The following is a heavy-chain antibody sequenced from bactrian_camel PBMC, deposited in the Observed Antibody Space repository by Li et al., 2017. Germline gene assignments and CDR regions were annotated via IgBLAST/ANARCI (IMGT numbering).Heavy chain of an antibody. Sequence: QLVESGGGLVQPGGSLRLSCAASGFTFSTYYMSWVRQAPGKGLEWVSSIYTGGGSTYYTDSVKGRFTISKENAKNTLYLQMNSLKPEDAAEYYCAAGRRGTMSTMGDWGQGTQVTVS. CDR3: AAGRRGTMSTMGD. J-gene: IGHJ4*01. D-gene: IGHD4*01. CDR2: IYTGGGST. V-gene: IGHV3-2*01. CDR1: GFTFSTYY.